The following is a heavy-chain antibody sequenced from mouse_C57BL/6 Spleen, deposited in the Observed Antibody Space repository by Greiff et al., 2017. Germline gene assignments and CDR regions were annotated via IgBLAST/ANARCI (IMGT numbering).Heavy chain of an antibody. J-gene: IGHJ2*01. D-gene: IGHD2-3*01. CDR3: AREDDGYLYFDY. CDR1: GYTFTSYT. V-gene: IGHV1-4*01. CDR2: INPSSGYT. Sequence: QVQLKESGAELARPGASVKMSCKASGYTFTSYTMHWVKQRPGQGLEWIGYINPSSGYTKYNQKFKDKATLTADKSSSTAYMRLSSLTSENSAVYYCAREDDGYLYFDYWGQGTTLTVSS.